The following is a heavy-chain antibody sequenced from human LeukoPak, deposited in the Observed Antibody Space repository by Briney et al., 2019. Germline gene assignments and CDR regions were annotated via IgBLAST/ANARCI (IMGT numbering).Heavy chain of an antibody. Sequence: SETLSLTCTVSGYSISSGYHWGWIRQPPGKGLGWIGSIHHSGSTYYNLSLKSRVTISVDTSKNQFSLKLSSVTAAETAVYYCARADSSGYYPWGQGTLVTVSS. CDR3: ARADSSGYYP. CDR1: GYSISSGYH. D-gene: IGHD3-22*01. CDR2: IHHSGST. J-gene: IGHJ5*02. V-gene: IGHV4-38-2*02.